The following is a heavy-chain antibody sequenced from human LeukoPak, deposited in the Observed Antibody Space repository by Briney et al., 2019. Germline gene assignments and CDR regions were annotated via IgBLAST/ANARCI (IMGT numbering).Heavy chain of an antibody. J-gene: IGHJ6*03. V-gene: IGHV3-7*01. CDR1: RFTFSSYW. D-gene: IGHD4-11*01. CDR3: ARESRNYDYYYYMDV. Sequence: GGSLRLSCAASRFTFSSYWMSWVRQAPGKGLEWVANIKQDGSEKYYVDSVKGRFTISRDNAKNSLYLQMNSLRAEDTAVYYCARESRNYDYYYYMDVWGKGTTVTVSS. CDR2: IKQDGSEK.